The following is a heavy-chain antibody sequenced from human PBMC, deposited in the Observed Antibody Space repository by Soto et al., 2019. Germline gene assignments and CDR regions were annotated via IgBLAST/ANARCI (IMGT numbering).Heavy chain of an antibody. Sequence: GGSLRLSCAASGFTFSSYAMHWVRQAPGKGLEWVAVISYDGSNKYYADSVKGRFTISRDNSKNTLYLQMNSLRAEDTAVYYCARDKHYYDSSGYSHFDYWGQGPLVTVSS. CDR1: GFTFSSYA. CDR3: ARDKHYYDSSGYSHFDY. CDR2: ISYDGSNK. D-gene: IGHD3-22*01. V-gene: IGHV3-30-3*01. J-gene: IGHJ4*02.